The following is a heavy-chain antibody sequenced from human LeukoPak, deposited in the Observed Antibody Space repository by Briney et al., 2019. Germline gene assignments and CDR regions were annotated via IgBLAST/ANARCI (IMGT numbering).Heavy chain of an antibody. J-gene: IGHJ4*02. CDR2: IWYDGSNK. V-gene: IGHV3-33*01. CDR3: AREKVVTPYFDY. Sequence: GGSLRLSCAASGFTFSSYGMHWVRQAPGKGLEWVAVIWYDGSNKYYADSVKGRFTISRDNSKNTLYLQMNSLRAEDTAVYYCAREKVVTPYFDYWGQGTLVTVPS. CDR1: GFTFSSYG. D-gene: IGHD4-23*01.